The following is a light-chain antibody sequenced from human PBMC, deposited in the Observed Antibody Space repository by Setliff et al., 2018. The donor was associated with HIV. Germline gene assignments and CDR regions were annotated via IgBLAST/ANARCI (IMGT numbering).Light chain of an antibody. V-gene: IGLV2-11*01. Sequence: QSALAQPRSVSGSPGQSVTISCTGTSSDIGGYNFVSWYQQHPGKAPKLMIYDVTKRPSGVPDRFSGSKSGNTASLTISGLQAEDEADYYCCSYAVTYILVFGGGTKVTVL. J-gene: IGLJ2*01. CDR3: CSYAVTYILV. CDR2: DVT. CDR1: SSDIGGYNF.